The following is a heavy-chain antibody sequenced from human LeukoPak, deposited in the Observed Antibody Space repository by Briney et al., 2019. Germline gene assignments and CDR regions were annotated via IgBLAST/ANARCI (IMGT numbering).Heavy chain of an antibody. D-gene: IGHD5-24*01. J-gene: IGHJ4*02. CDR1: GFTFSSYT. Sequence: PGGSLRLSCAASGFTFSSYTMHWIRQAPGKGLGWVSSISGSNSYIFYADSVKGRFTVSRDNAKDSLYLQMNSLRAEDTAVYYCARANGYNHWYFDYWGQGTLVTVSS. CDR3: ARANGYNHWYFDY. V-gene: IGHV3-21*01. CDR2: ISGSNSYI.